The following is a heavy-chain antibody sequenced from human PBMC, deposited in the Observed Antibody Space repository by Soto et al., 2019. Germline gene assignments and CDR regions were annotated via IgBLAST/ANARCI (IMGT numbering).Heavy chain of an antibody. CDR3: ARDLEVAVAGA. D-gene: IGHD6-19*01. J-gene: IGHJ5*02. CDR2: ISYDGSNK. Sequence: QVQLVESGGGVVQPGRSLRLSCAASGFTFSSYAMHWVRQAPGKGLEWGAVISYDGSNKYYADSVKGRFTISRDNSKNTLCLKVNSLRAEDTAVYYGARDLEVAVAGAWGQGTLVTVSS. CDR1: GFTFSSYA. V-gene: IGHV3-30-3*01.